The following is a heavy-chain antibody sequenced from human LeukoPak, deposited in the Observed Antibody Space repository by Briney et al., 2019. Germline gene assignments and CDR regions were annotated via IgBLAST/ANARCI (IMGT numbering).Heavy chain of an antibody. CDR3: AREVVAAAGTVDY. V-gene: IGHV4-59*01. CDR2: IYYSGST. Sequence: SETLSLTCTVPGGSISSYYWSWIRQPPGKGLEWIGYIYYSGSTNYSPSLKSRVTMSVDTSKNQFSLKLTSVTAADTAVYYCAREVVAAAGTVDYWGQGTLVTVSS. J-gene: IGHJ4*02. D-gene: IGHD6-13*01. CDR1: GGSISSYY.